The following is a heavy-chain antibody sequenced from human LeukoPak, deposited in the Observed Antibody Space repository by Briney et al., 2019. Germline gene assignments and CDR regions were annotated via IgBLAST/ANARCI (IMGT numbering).Heavy chain of an antibody. Sequence: GASVKVSCKASGYTFTSYAMNWVRQAAGQGLEWMGWINTNTGNTTYAQGFTGRFVFSLDSSVSTAYLQISSLKAEDTAVYYCARDFYGSGSYYMNYWGQGTQVTVSS. CDR1: GYTFTSYA. CDR3: ARDFYGSGSYYMNY. J-gene: IGHJ4*01. D-gene: IGHD3-10*01. V-gene: IGHV7-4-1*02. CDR2: INTNTGNT.